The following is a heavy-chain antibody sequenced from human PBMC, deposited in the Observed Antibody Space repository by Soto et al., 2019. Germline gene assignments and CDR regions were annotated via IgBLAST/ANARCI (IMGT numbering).Heavy chain of an antibody. D-gene: IGHD6-13*01. CDR3: ARDYGQRAGGSSWNFGY. J-gene: IGHJ4*02. CDR1: GGTFSSYA. CDR2: IIPIFGTA. V-gene: IGHV1-69*12. Sequence: QVQLVQSGAEVKKPGSSVKVSCKASGGTFSSYAISWVRQAPGQGLEWMGGIIPIFGTANYAQKFQGRVTITADESTSTAYMELSSLRSEDTAVYYCARDYGQRAGGSSWNFGYWGQGTLVTVSS.